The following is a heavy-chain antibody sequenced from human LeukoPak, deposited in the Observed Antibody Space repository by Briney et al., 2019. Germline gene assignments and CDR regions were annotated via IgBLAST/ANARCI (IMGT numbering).Heavy chain of an antibody. J-gene: IGHJ6*02. D-gene: IGHD6-13*01. Sequence: SETLSLTCTVSGGSISSYYWTWIRQPAGKGLEWIGRIYTSGSTKYNPSLKSRVTMSVDTSNNQFSLNLSSVTAADTAVYYCARQIIAAGKNYYGMDVWGQGTTVTVSS. CDR3: ARQIIAAGKNYYGMDV. CDR2: IYTSGST. CDR1: GGSISSYY. V-gene: IGHV4-4*07.